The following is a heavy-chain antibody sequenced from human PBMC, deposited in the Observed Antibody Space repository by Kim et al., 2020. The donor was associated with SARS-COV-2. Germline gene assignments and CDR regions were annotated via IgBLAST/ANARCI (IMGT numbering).Heavy chain of an antibody. D-gene: IGHD3-22*01. Sequence: YYNPSLMSRVSMSLDTSKNQFSLNLNSLTAADTAVYYCARDNSGFYYYFDYWGQGTLVTVSS. J-gene: IGHJ4*02. CDR3: ARDNSGFYYYFDY. V-gene: IGHV4-39*01.